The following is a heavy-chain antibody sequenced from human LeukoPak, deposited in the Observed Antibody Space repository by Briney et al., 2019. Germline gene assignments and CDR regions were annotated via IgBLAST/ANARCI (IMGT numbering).Heavy chain of an antibody. Sequence: PSETLSLTCTVSGGSISSNNFFWGWIRQPPGKGLEWIGTIFYSGSAYYNPSLKSRVTISVDTSKNQLSLKLDSVTAADTAVYYCARYIWGSYPTFEDYWGQGSLVTVSS. CDR3: ARYIWGSYPTFEDY. J-gene: IGHJ4*02. CDR1: GGSISSNNFF. V-gene: IGHV4-39*07. CDR2: IFYSGSA. D-gene: IGHD3-16*02.